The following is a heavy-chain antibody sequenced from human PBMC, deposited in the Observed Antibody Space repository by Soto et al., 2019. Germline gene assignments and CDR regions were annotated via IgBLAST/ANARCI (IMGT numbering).Heavy chain of an antibody. CDR2: INHSGST. D-gene: IGHD2-2*01. CDR3: ARGDPRSLVVPAAFDY. Sequence: SETLYLTCAVYGGSFSGYYCSWIRQPPVKGLEWIGEINHSGSTNYNPSLKSRVTISVDTSKNQFSLKLSSVTAADTAVYYCARGDPRSLVVPAAFDYWGQGTLVTVSS. CDR1: GGSFSGYY. J-gene: IGHJ4*02. V-gene: IGHV4-34*01.